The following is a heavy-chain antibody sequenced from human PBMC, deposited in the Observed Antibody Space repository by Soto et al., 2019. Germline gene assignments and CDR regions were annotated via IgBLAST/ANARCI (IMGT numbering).Heavy chain of an antibody. V-gene: IGHV4-59*08. CDR1: GGSISSYY. Sequence: SETLSLTCTVSGGSISSYYWSWIRQPPGKGLEWIGYIYYSGSTNYNPSLKSRVTISVDTSKNQFSLKLSSVTAADTAVYYCARQSGYSSSWYVSPFDYWGQGTLVTVSS. J-gene: IGHJ4*02. CDR3: ARQSGYSSSWYVSPFDY. D-gene: IGHD6-13*01. CDR2: IYYSGST.